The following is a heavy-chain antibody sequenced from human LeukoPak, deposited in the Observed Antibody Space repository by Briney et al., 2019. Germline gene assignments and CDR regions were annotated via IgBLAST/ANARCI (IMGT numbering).Heavy chain of an antibody. J-gene: IGHJ4*02. V-gene: IGHV3-30*04. CDR1: GFTFTNYA. CDR3: TRDRVAGSRTFDY. D-gene: IGHD6-19*01. Sequence: PGGSLRLSCAASGFTFTNYALPWVRQAPAKGLEWVAVISHDGSNEDYADSVKGRFTISRDNSRNTLYLQMNSLRPEDTAVYYCTRDRVAGSRTFDYWGQGTLVAVSS. CDR2: ISHDGSNE.